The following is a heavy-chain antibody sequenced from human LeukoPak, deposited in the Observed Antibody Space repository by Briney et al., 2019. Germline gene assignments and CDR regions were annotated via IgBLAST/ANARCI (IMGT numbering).Heavy chain of an antibody. CDR1: GGSFSGYY. CDR3: ARDQAYSPSRAYCSSTSCRPYYFDY. CDR2: IYTSGST. D-gene: IGHD2-2*01. J-gene: IGHJ4*02. V-gene: IGHV4-59*10. Sequence: SETLSLTCAVYGGSFSGYYWSWIRQPPGKGLEWIERIYTSGSTNYNPSLKSRVTMSVDTSKNQFSLKLSSVTAVDTDVYYCARDQAYSPSRAYCSSTSCRPYYFDYWGQGTLVTVSS.